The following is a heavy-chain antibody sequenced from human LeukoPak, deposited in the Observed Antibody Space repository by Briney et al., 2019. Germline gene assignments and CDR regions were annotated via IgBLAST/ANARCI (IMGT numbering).Heavy chain of an antibody. Sequence: SETLSLTCTVSGGSISGSSYYWDWIRQPPGKGLEWIGSIYYSGNTNYSPSLKSRITMSVDASKNQFSLKLSSVTAADTAVYYCAALDYYYSSGNYRYFDYWGQGTLVTVSS. CDR2: IYYSGNT. CDR1: GGSISGSSYY. CDR3: AALDYYYSSGNYRYFDY. J-gene: IGHJ4*02. D-gene: IGHD3-10*01. V-gene: IGHV4-39*01.